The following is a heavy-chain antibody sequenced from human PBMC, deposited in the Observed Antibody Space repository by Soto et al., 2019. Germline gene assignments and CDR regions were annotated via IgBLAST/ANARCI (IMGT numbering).Heavy chain of an antibody. CDR1: GFTVSSNY. V-gene: IGHV3-66*01. CDR3: ARGGDSSGYYPQFDY. CDR2: IYSGGST. J-gene: IGHJ4*02. Sequence: GGSLRLSCAASGFTVSSNYMSWVRQAPGEGLEWVSVIYSGGSTYYADSVKGRFTISRDNSKNTLYLQMNSLRAEDTAVYYCARGGDSSGYYPQFDYWGQGTLVIVSS. D-gene: IGHD3-22*01.